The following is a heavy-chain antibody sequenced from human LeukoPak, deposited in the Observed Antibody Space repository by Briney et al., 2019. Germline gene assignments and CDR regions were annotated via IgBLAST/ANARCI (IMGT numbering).Heavy chain of an antibody. D-gene: IGHD1-26*01. CDR3: AREVRRGSDYFDY. Sequence: GGSLRLSCAASGFSFSDYDMNWVRQAPGKGLEWVAWISTSSTIIYYADSVKGRFSISRDNAKNSLYLQMNSLRAEDTAFYYCAREVRRGSDYFDYWGQGTLVTVSS. V-gene: IGHV3-48*01. CDR2: ISTSSTII. CDR1: GFSFSDYD. J-gene: IGHJ4*02.